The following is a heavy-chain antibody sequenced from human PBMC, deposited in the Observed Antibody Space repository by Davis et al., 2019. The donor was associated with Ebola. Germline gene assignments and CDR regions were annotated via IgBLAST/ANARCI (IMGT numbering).Heavy chain of an antibody. J-gene: IGHJ4*02. D-gene: IGHD4-23*01. Sequence: PSETLSLTCSVSDASVTSPYWNWVRQPPGKGLEWIGIIHDGGRTNYRPSLRSRVTISADTSKNQFSRILRSVTAADTAVYYCVRFGNGAYWGQGMLVTVSA. CDR1: DASVTSPY. CDR3: VRFGNGAY. V-gene: IGHV4-59*02. CDR2: IHDGGRT.